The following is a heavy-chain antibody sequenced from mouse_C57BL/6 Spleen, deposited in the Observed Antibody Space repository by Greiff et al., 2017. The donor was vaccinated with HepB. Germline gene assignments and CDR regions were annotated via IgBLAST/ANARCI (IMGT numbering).Heavy chain of an antibody. V-gene: IGHV1-80*01. D-gene: IGHD2-3*01. J-gene: IGHJ2*01. Sequence: QVHVKQSGAELVKPGASVKISCKASGYAFSSYWMNWVKQRPGKGLEWIGQIYPGDGDTNYNGKFKGKATLTADKSSSTAYMQLSSLTSEDSAVYFCARGEGHYDFDYWGQGTTLTVSS. CDR2: IYPGDGDT. CDR1: GYAFSSYW. CDR3: ARGEGHYDFDY.